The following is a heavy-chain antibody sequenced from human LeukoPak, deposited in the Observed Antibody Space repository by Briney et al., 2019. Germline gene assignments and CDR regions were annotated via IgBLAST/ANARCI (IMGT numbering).Heavy chain of an antibody. CDR2: INHSGST. V-gene: IGHV4-39*07. CDR1: GGSISSSSYY. CDR3: ARRGQSFPQDAFDI. J-gene: IGHJ3*02. D-gene: IGHD2/OR15-2a*01. Sequence: SETLSLTCTVSGGSISSSSYYWGWIRQPPGKGLEWIGEINHSGSTNYNPSLKSRVTISVDTSKNQFSLKLSSVTAADTAVYYCARRGQSFPQDAFDIWGQGTMVTVSS.